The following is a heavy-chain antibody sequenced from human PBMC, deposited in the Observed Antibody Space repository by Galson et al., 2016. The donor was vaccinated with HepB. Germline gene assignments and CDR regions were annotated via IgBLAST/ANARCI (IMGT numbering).Heavy chain of an antibody. J-gene: IGHJ6*02. CDR2: INWNGAGI. D-gene: IGHD4-17*01. CDR3: AKDRNYGDSSYGMDV. V-gene: IGHV3-9*01. CDR1: GFRFDDYT. Sequence: SLRLSCAASGFRFDDYTMHWVRQAPGKGLEWVSGINWNGAGIGYADSVKGRFTISRDNAKSSLFLQMNSLRAEDTALYYCAKDRNYGDSSYGMDVWGQGATVTVSS.